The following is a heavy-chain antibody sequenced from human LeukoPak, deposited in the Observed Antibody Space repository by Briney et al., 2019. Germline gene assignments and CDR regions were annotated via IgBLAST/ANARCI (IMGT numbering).Heavy chain of an antibody. Sequence: ASVKVSCKASGYTFTAHYIHWVRQAPGQGLEWMGWIDPNSGGTNYAQRFLGSVTMTGDTSITTAFMELSRLRSDDTAIYYCARGRGTTMVRGVIINYFDLWGRGSLVTVSS. J-gene: IGHJ2*01. CDR1: GYTFTAHY. V-gene: IGHV1-2*02. CDR2: IDPNSGGT. CDR3: ARGRGTTMVRGVIINYFDL. D-gene: IGHD3-10*01.